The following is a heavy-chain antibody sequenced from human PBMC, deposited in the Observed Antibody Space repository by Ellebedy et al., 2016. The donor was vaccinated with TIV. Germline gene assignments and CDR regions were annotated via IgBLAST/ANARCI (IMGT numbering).Heavy chain of an antibody. CDR2: IGTAGDT. J-gene: IGHJ4*02. CDR3: ARAAAMGHHFDY. CDR1: GFTFSSYD. D-gene: IGHD3-16*01. V-gene: IGHV3-13*04. Sequence: GGSLRLXCAASGFTFSSYDMHWVRQATGKGLEWVSAIGTAGDTYYPGSVKGRFTISRENAKNSLYLQMNSLRAGDTAVYYCARAAAMGHHFDYWGQGTLVTVSS.